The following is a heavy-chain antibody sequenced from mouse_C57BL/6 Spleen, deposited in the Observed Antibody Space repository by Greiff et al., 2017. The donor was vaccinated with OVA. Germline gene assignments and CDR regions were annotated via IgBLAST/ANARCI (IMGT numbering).Heavy chain of an antibody. CDR2: ISSGSSTI. Sequence: EVMLVESGGGLVKPGGSLKLSCAASGFTFSDYGMHWVRQAPEKGLEWVAYISSGSSTIYYADTVKGRFTISRDNAKNTLFLQMTSLRSEDTAMYYCARMDDYDGSDWGQGTLVTVSA. V-gene: IGHV5-17*01. CDR3: ARMDDYDGSD. D-gene: IGHD2-4*01. J-gene: IGHJ3*01. CDR1: GFTFSDYG.